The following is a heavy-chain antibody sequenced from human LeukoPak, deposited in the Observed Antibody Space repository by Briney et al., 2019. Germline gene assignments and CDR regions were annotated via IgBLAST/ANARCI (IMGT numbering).Heavy chain of an antibody. CDR2: IYSGGST. J-gene: IGHJ6*03. D-gene: IGHD5-12*01. CDR1: GFTASSNY. V-gene: IGHV3-53*01. Sequence: GGSLRLSCAASGFTASSNYISWVRQAPGKGREGVLFIYSGGSTYYADSVKGRFTIFRDNSKNTLYLQMNSLRAEDTAVYYCARGAGGYDSYYYYYMDVWGKGTTVTVSS. CDR3: ARGAGGYDSYYYYYMDV.